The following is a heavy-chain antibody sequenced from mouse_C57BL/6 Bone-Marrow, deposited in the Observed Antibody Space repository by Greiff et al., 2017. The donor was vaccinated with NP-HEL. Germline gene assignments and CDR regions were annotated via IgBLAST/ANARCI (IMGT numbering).Heavy chain of an antibody. CDR2: IDPSDSET. D-gene: IGHD1-1*01. J-gene: IGHJ3*01. CDR3: ARERKTSGSSSFAY. CDR1: GYTFTSYW. Sequence: QVQLKQPGAELVRPGSSVKLSCKASGYTFTSYWMHWVKQRPIQGLEWIGNIDPSDSETHYNQKFKDKATLTVDKSSSTAYMQLSSLTSEDSAVYYCARERKTSGSSSFAYWGQGTLVTVSA. V-gene: IGHV1-52*01.